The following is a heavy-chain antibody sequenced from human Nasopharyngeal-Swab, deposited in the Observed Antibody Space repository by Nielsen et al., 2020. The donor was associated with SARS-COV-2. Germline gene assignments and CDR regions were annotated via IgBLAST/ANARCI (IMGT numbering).Heavy chain of an antibody. CDR2: ISYDGSNK. D-gene: IGHD3-22*01. V-gene: IGHV3-30*04. CDR1: GFTFSSYE. J-gene: IGHJ5*02. Sequence: GGSLRLSCAASGFTFSSYEMHWVRQAPGKGLEWVAVISYDGSNKYYADSVKGRFTISRDNSKNTLYLQMNSLRAEDTAVYYCARDPNYYDRGNWFDPWGQGTLVTVSS. CDR3: ARDPNYYDRGNWFDP.